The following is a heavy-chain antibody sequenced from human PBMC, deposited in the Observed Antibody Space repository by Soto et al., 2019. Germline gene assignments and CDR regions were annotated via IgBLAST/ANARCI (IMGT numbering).Heavy chain of an antibody. J-gene: IGHJ3*02. Sequence: GESLKISCKGSGYSFTSYWIGWVRQMPGKGLEWMGIIYPGDSDTRYSPSFQGQVTISADKSISTAYLQWSSLKASDTAMYYCARQGELGLPKDAFDIWGQGTMVTVSS. CDR3: ARQGELGLPKDAFDI. D-gene: IGHD1-26*01. V-gene: IGHV5-51*01. CDR2: IYPGDSDT. CDR1: GYSFTSYW.